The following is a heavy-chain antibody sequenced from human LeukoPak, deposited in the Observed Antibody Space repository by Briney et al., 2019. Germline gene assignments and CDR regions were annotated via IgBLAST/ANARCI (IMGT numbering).Heavy chain of an antibody. Sequence: GGPLRLSCAASGFTFSTYAMTWVRQAPGKGLEWVSGINSNGDEIYYADSVRGRFTISRDNSNNALYLQMDSLRTEDTAVYYCANWIGSSSRDYWGQGTLVTVSS. J-gene: IGHJ4*02. CDR1: GFTFSTYA. D-gene: IGHD6-6*01. V-gene: IGHV3-23*01. CDR3: ANWIGSSSRDY. CDR2: INSNGDEI.